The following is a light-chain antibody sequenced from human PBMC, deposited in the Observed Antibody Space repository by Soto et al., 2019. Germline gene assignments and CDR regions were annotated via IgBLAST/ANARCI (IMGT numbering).Light chain of an antibody. Sequence: QSVLTQPPSASGTPGQRVTISCSGSSSNIGSNYVYWYQQLPGTAPKLLIYRNNQRPSGVPDRFSGSKSGTSASLAISGLRSEDEADYYCAAWDDSLSGYVFGTGTQLTAL. J-gene: IGLJ1*01. V-gene: IGLV1-47*01. CDR1: SSNIGSNY. CDR2: RNN. CDR3: AAWDDSLSGYV.